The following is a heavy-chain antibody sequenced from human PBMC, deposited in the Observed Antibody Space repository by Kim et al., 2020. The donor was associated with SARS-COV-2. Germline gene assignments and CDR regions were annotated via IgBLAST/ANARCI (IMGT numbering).Heavy chain of an antibody. J-gene: IGHJ4*02. CDR3: AREDRNYGSFDY. Sequence: NYAQEFQGRVTITADESTSTAYMELSSLRSEDTAVYYCAREDRNYGSFDYWGQGTLVTVSS. V-gene: IGHV1-69*01. D-gene: IGHD4-4*01.